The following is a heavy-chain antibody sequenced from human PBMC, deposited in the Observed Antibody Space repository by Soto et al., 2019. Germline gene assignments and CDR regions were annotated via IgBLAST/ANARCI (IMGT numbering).Heavy chain of an antibody. J-gene: IGHJ4*01. V-gene: IGHV4-34*01. Sequence: SETLYLTCAVYGGSYSGYYWSWIRQPPGKGLECIGVINHSGSTNYNPSLKSRVTISGSMSKNQCSLRMRSVTAAYTAVYYCARGGYYYENSGQYAYDYWGQGILVTVS. CDR1: GGSYSGYY. D-gene: IGHD3-22*01. CDR3: ARGGYYYENSGQYAYDY. CDR2: INHSGST.